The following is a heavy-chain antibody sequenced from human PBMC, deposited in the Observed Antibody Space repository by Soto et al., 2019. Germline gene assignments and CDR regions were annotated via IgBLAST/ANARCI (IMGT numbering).Heavy chain of an antibody. Sequence: QVQLVQSGAEVKKPGASVKVSCKASGYTFTSHYMHWVRQAPGQGLEWMGIINPSGGSTSYAQKFQGRVTMTRDTSTSTVYMELRSLRSEDTAVYYCARVRGIAAAPHYWGQGTLVTVSS. D-gene: IGHD6-13*01. CDR2: INPSGGST. CDR1: GYTFTSHY. J-gene: IGHJ4*02. V-gene: IGHV1-46*01. CDR3: ARVRGIAAAPHY.